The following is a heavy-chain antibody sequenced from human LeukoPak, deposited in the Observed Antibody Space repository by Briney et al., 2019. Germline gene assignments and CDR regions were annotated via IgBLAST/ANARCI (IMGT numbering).Heavy chain of an antibody. CDR1: GFTFSSYA. D-gene: IGHD3-22*01. CDR3: AKAYYYDSSVNGWFDP. CDR2: ISGSGGST. J-gene: IGHJ5*02. V-gene: IGHV3-23*01. Sequence: GGSLRLSCAASGFTFSSYAMSWVRQAPGKGLEWVSAISGSGGSTYYADSVRGRFTISRDNSKNTLYLQMNSLRAEDTAVYYCAKAYYYDSSVNGWFDPWGQGTLVTVSS.